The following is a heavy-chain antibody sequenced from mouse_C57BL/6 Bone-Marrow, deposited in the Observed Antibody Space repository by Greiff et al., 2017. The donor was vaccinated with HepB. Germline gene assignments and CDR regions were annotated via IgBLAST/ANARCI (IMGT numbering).Heavy chain of an antibody. J-gene: IGHJ1*03. CDR1: GYTFTSYW. CDR3: ARLGYYGLWYVDV. V-gene: IGHV1-72*01. CDR2: IDPNSGGT. Sequence: VQLQQPGAELVKPGASVTLSCKASGYTFTSYWMHWVKQRPGRGLEWIGRIDPNSGGTKYNEKFKSKATLTVDKPSSTAYMQLSSLTSEDSAVYDWARLGYYGLWYVDVWGTGTTVTVAS. D-gene: IGHD1-1*01.